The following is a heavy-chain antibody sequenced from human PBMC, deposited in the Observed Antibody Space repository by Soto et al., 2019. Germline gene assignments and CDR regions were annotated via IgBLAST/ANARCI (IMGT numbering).Heavy chain of an antibody. Sequence: GGSLRLSCAASGFTFSSYAMSWVRQAPGKGLEWVSAISGSGGSTYYADSVKGRFTISRDNSKNTLYLQMNSLRAEDTAVYYCAKDVYCSGGSCYSLGDFDYWGQGTLVTVSS. CDR3: AKDVYCSGGSCYSLGDFDY. CDR1: GFTFSSYA. CDR2: ISGSGGST. V-gene: IGHV3-23*01. D-gene: IGHD2-15*01. J-gene: IGHJ4*02.